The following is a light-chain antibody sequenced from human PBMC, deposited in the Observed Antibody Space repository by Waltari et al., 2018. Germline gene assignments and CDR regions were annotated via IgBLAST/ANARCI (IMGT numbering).Light chain of an antibody. CDR1: QGVGNRY. CDR2: GAS. Sequence: EIVLTQSPGTLSLSPGERATLSCRASQGVGNRYLSWYQQKPGQAPRLLIYGASSRAAGIPDRFSGSGSGTDFTLTIRRLEPEDSAVYYCQQYGSALFTLGPGTKMEIK. V-gene: IGKV3-20*01. CDR3: QQYGSALFT. J-gene: IGKJ3*01.